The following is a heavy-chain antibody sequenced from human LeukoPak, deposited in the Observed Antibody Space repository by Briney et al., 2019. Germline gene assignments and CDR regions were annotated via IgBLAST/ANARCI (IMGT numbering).Heavy chain of an antibody. D-gene: IGHD1-26*01. Sequence: PGGSLRLSCGLSGFTFRSYRMYWVRPAPGQGVVWVSRINRDGSNRRQADSVKGRFTISRDNAKNTLRLEMNSLRVEDRGVLLYVREWGLLPWYWGQGTMVTVSS. CDR3: VREWGLLPWY. CDR1: GFTFRSYR. J-gene: IGHJ4*01. CDR2: INRDGSNR. V-gene: IGHV3-74*01.